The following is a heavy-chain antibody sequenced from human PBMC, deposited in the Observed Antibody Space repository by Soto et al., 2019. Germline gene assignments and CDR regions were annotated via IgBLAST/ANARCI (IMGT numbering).Heavy chain of an antibody. V-gene: IGHV4-30-4*01. D-gene: IGHD3-9*01. Sequence: SETLSLTCTVSGGSISSGDYYWSWIRHPPGKGLEWIGYIYYSESTYYNPSLKSRVTISVDTSKNQCSLKLSSVTAADTAVYYCARLYYDILTGYAAWFDPWGQGTLVTVSS. J-gene: IGHJ5*02. CDR2: IYYSEST. CDR3: ARLYYDILTGYAAWFDP. CDR1: GGSISSGDYY.